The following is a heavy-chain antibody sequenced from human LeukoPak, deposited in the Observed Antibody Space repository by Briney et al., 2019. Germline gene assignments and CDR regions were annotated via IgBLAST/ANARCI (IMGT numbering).Heavy chain of an antibody. V-gene: IGHV4-4*07. CDR1: GGSISSYY. D-gene: IGHD2-8*01. CDR2: IYTSGST. CDR3: ARDRPRMLGQVLNYYYYMDV. Sequence: SETLSLTCKVSGGSISSYYWSWIRQPAGKGLEWIGRIYTSGSTNYNPSLKSRVTISVDTSKNQFSLKLSSVTAADTAVYYCARDRPRMLGQVLNYYYYMDVWGKGTTVTVSS. J-gene: IGHJ6*03.